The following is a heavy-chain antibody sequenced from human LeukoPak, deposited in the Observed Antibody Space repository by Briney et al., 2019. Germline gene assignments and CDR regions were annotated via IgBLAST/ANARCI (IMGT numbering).Heavy chain of an antibody. CDR2: IYYSGST. CDR3: ARHSTFWSGYYTDY. Sequence: SETLSLTCTVSGGSISSSSYYWGWIRQPPGKGLEWIGSIYYSGSTYYNPSLKSRVTISVDTSKNQFSLKLSSVTAADTAVYYCARHSTFWSGYYTDYWGQGTLVTVSS. D-gene: IGHD3-3*01. J-gene: IGHJ4*02. CDR1: GGSISSSSYY. V-gene: IGHV4-39*01.